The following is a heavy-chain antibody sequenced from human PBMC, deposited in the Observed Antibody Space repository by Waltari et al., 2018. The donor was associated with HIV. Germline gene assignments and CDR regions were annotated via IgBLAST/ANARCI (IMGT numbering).Heavy chain of an antibody. D-gene: IGHD4-4*01. CDR3: ARARPLLTTWAGVYDI. V-gene: IGHV4-4*02. CDR2: ICHSGTT. CDR1: SGSISSSNC. Sequence: QVRLQESGPGLVKPSGTLSLTCVVSSGSISSSNCWSWVRQPPGKGLEWIGEICHSGTTNYNPSFKSRIDMSIDQSDNQFALVLESVTAVDTATYFCARARPLLTTWAGVYDIWGQGTMVIVSS. J-gene: IGHJ3*02.